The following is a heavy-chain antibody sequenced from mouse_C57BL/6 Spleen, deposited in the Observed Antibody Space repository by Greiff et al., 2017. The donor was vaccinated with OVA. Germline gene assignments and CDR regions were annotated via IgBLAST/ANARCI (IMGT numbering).Heavy chain of an antibody. D-gene: IGHD2-4*01. Sequence: EVQLQQSGPELVKPGASVKIPCKASGYTFTDYNMDWVKQSHGKSLEWIGDINPNNGGTIYNQKFKGKATLTVDKSSSTAYMELRSLTSEDTAVYYWARHRYDNDWGYYYAMDYWGQGTSVTVSS. J-gene: IGHJ4*01. V-gene: IGHV1-18*01. CDR2: INPNNGGT. CDR1: GYTFTDYN. CDR3: ARHRYDNDWGYYYAMDY.